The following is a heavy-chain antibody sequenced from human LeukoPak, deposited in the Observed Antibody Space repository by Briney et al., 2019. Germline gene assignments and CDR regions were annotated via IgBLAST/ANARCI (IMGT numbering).Heavy chain of an antibody. Sequence: SETLSLTCAVSDGSLSGYYWTWIRQPPGKGLEWIAEFNPDGSTFYNPSLTGRVTISAGTSRSQFSLELRSVTAADTAFYYCARARFTVTTYFDSWGQGTLVTVSS. CDR1: DGSLSGYY. J-gene: IGHJ4*02. D-gene: IGHD4-17*01. V-gene: IGHV4-34*01. CDR3: ARARFTVTTYFDS. CDR2: FNPDGST.